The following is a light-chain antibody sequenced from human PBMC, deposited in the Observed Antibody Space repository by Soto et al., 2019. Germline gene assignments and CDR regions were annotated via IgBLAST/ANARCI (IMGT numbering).Light chain of an antibody. V-gene: IGKV3-11*01. J-gene: IGKJ1*01. CDR2: DAS. Sequence: EIVVTQSPATLSLSPGERATLSCRASQSVSSYLAWYQQKPGQAPRLLIYDASNRATGIPARFSGSGSGTDFTLTISSLEPEDFAVYWCQQYDSSPRTFGQGTKVDIK. CDR1: QSVSSY. CDR3: QQYDSSPRT.